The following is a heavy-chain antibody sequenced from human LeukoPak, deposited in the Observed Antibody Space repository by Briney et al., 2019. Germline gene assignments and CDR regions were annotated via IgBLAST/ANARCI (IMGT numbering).Heavy chain of an antibody. CDR1: GFTVSSNY. CDR2: ISWNSGSI. J-gene: IGHJ2*01. Sequence: GGSLGLSCAASGFTVSSNYMSWVRQAPGKGLEWVSGISWNSGSIGYANSVKGRFTISRDNAKNSLYLQMNSLRAEDTALYYCARGGLLELSYWNFDLWGRGTLVTVSS. D-gene: IGHD3-3*01. V-gene: IGHV3-9*01. CDR3: ARGGLLELSYWNFDL.